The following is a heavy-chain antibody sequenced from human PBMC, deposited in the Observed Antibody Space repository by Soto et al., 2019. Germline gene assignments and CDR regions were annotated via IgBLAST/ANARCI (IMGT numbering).Heavy chain of an antibody. CDR1: DYTFTSYG. CDR2: ISAYNGNT. J-gene: IGHJ4*02. CDR3: ARSASTVRGVKRSFDY. D-gene: IGHD3-10*01. Sequence: GASVKVSCKASDYTFTSYGINWVRQAPGQGLEWMGWISAYNGNTNYAQHLQGRITMTTDTSTTTAYMELRSLRSDDTAVYYCARSASTVRGVKRSFDYWGQGTPVTVSS. V-gene: IGHV1-18*01.